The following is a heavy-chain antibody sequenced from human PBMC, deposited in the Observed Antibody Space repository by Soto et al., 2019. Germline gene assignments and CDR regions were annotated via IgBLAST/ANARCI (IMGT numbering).Heavy chain of an antibody. CDR1: GYTFTSYD. J-gene: IGHJ6*03. D-gene: IGHD2-2*01. V-gene: IGHV1-8*01. CDR3: ARGSTVSADYYYYYMDV. Sequence: ASVKVSCKASGYTFTSYDINWVRQATGQGLEWMGWMNPNSGNTGYAQKFQGRVTMTRNTSISTAYMELSSLRSEDTAVYYCARGSTVSADYYYYYMDVWGKGTTVTV. CDR2: MNPNSGNT.